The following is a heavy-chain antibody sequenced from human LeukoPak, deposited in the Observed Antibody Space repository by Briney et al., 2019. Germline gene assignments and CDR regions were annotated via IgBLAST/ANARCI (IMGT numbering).Heavy chain of an antibody. CDR1: GGSISSSSYY. V-gene: IGHV4-39*07. D-gene: IGHD4-17*01. J-gene: IGHJ4*02. CDR2: IYYSGST. Sequence: SETLSLTCTVSGGSISSSSYYWGWIRQPPGKGLEWIGSIYYSGSTYYNPSLKSRVTISVDTSKNQFSLKLGSVTAADTAVYYCASYGLGGYWGQGTLVTVSS. CDR3: ASYGLGGY.